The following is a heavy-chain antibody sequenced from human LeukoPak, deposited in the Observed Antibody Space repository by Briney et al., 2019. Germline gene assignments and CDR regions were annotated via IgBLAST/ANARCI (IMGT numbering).Heavy chain of an antibody. CDR3: ARGRSVFGLDP. J-gene: IGHJ5*02. Sequence: PSETLSLTCAVYGGSFSDYYWTWIRQPPGKGLEWIGEINHSGRTNYIPSLKTRVTISVDTSKNQFSLKLSSVTAADTAVYYCARGRSVFGLDPWGQGALATVSS. CDR1: GGSFSDYY. CDR2: INHSGRT. V-gene: IGHV4-34*01. D-gene: IGHD3-10*01.